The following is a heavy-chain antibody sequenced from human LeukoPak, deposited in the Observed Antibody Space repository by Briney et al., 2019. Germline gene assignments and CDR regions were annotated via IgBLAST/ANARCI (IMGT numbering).Heavy chain of an antibody. D-gene: IGHD2-2*01. CDR3: AKDCVVVPAAIKGHWFDP. V-gene: IGHV3-30*02. J-gene: IGHJ5*02. CDR1: GFTFSSYG. Sequence: GGSLKLSCAAPGFTFSSYGMHWVRQAPGKGLECVAFIRYDGSNKYYADSVKGRFTISRDNSKNTLYLQMNSLRAEDTAVYYCAKDCVVVPAAIKGHWFDPWGQGTLVTVSS. CDR2: IRYDGSNK.